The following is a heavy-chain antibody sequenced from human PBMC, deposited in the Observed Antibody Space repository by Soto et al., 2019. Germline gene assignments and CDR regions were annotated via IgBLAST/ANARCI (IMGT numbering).Heavy chain of an antibody. Sequence: TLSLTCAVSGYSLTSGYYCGWIRQPPGKGLEWIGSIYHSGDTYYNPSPKSRVTISVDTSKNHFSLKLTSVTAADTAVYYCARARIVVAGTIVDYWGQGTLVTVSS. D-gene: IGHD6-19*01. CDR1: GYSLTSGYY. J-gene: IGHJ4*02. CDR3: ARARIVVAGTIVDY. CDR2: IYHSGDT. V-gene: IGHV4-38-2*01.